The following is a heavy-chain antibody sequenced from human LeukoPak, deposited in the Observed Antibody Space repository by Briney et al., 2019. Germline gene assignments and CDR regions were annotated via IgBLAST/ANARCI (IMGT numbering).Heavy chain of an antibody. D-gene: IGHD3-10*01. CDR1: GYVFASYG. CDR2: ITASNGKT. J-gene: IGHJ4*02. CDR3: ARDLGSGSYYVDY. V-gene: IGHV1-18*01. Sequence: ASVKGSCKASGYVFASYGISWVRQAPGQGLEWMGWITASNGKTNNAQKFQGRLIMTTDTSTSTAYMELRSLRSDDTALYYCARDLGSGSYYVDYWGQGTPVTVSS.